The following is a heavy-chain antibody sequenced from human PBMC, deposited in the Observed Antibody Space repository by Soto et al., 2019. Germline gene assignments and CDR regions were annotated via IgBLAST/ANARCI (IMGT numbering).Heavy chain of an antibody. J-gene: IGHJ5*02. CDR2: ISAYNGAT. V-gene: IGHV1-18*01. CDR1: GYTFSNYG. Sequence: QVRLVQSVAEVKKPGASVKVSCKASGYTFSNYGITWVRQAPGQGLEWMGWISAYNGATSYAQKFQGRVTMTTDTSTTTAYMELRSLTSDDTALYFCARGVAVIAATPPQENNWFDPWGQGTLVTVSS. CDR3: ARGVAVIAATPPQENNWFDP. D-gene: IGHD2-15*01.